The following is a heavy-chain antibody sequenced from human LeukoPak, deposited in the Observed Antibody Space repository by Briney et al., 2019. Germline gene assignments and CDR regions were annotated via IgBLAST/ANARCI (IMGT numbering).Heavy chain of an antibody. Sequence: ASVRVSCKASGYTFTRYYMHWVRQAPGQGREWMGWINPNSGGTTYAQKFQGRVTMTRDTSISTASMELSRLRSDDTAVYYCARDSQGTRFLEWSRRFDPWGQGTLVTVSS. CDR1: GYTFTRYY. D-gene: IGHD3-3*01. J-gene: IGHJ5*02. V-gene: IGHV1-2*02. CDR3: ARDSQGTRFLEWSRRFDP. CDR2: INPNSGGT.